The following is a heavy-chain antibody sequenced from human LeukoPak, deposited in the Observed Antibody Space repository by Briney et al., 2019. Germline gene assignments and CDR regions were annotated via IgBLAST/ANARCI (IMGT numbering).Heavy chain of an antibody. D-gene: IGHD6-13*01. CDR1: GGSISSGGYY. CDR2: IYHSGST. J-gene: IGHJ4*02. V-gene: IGHV4-30-2*02. CDR3: ARRGIAAAAPFDY. Sequence: SQTLSLTCTVSGGSISSGGYYWSWIRQPPGKGLEWIGYIYHSGSTYYNPSLKSRVTISVDTSKNQFSLKLSSVTAADTAVYYCARRGIAAAAPFDYWGQGTLVTVSS.